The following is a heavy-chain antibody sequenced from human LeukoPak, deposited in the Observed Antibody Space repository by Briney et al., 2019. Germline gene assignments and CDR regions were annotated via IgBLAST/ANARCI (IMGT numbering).Heavy chain of an antibody. D-gene: IGHD1-26*01. CDR3: AKDLSGSYNY. CDR1: GFTFSSYG. J-gene: IGHJ4*02. Sequence: SGGSLRLSCAASGFTFSSYGMHWVRQAPGKGLEWVAVISYDGSNKYYADSVKGRFTISRDNSKNTLYLQMNSLRAEDTAVYYCAKDLSGSYNYWGQGTLVTVSS. V-gene: IGHV3-30*18. CDR2: ISYDGSNK.